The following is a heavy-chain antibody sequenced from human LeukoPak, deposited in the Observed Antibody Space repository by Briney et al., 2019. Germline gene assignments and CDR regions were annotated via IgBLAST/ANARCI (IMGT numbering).Heavy chain of an antibody. D-gene: IGHD3-22*01. CDR3: AKDPIDYYDSSGYAAGVDY. CDR1: GFTFSSYS. V-gene: IGHV3-21*01. J-gene: IGHJ4*02. Sequence: GGSLRLSCAASGFTFSSYSMNWVRQAPGKGLEWVSSISSSSSYIYYADSVKGRFTISRDNAKNSLYLQMNSLRAEDTAVYYCAKDPIDYYDSSGYAAGVDYWGQGTLVTVSS. CDR2: ISSSSSYI.